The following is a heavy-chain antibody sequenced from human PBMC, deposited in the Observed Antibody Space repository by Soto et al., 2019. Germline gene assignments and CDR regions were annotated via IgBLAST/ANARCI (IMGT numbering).Heavy chain of an antibody. CDR3: ARSLTGTYYYYGMDV. CDR2: IIPIFGTA. CDR1: GGTFSSYA. Sequence: QVQLVQSGAEVKKPGSSVKVSCKASGGTFSSYAINWVRQAPGQGLEWMGGIIPIFGTADYAQKFQGRVTITAEESKSTAYMELSSLRCEDTAVYYCARSLTGTYYYYGMDVWGQGTTVTVSS. J-gene: IGHJ6*02. V-gene: IGHV1-69*12. D-gene: IGHD1-20*01.